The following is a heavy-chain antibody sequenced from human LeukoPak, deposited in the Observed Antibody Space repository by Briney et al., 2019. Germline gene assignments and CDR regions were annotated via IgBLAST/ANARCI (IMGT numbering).Heavy chain of an antibody. V-gene: IGHV3-15*01. CDR1: GITISDAW. D-gene: IGHD5-18*01. CDR2: IKSKSAGGTT. J-gene: IGHJ4*02. CDR3: VTPPD. Sequence: PGGSLRLSCAASGITISDAWMSRVRHAPGKGLEWVGRIKSKSAGGTTDHAAPVKGRFTISRDDSKNTLYLQMNSLTIEDTAVYYCVTPPDWGQGTLVTVSS.